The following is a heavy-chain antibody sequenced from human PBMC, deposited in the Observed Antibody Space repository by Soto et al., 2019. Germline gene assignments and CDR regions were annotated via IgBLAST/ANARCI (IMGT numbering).Heavy chain of an antibody. J-gene: IGHJ4*02. Sequence: QVQLVESGGGVVHPGRSLRLSCAAAGCTVSSYGMHWVRQAPGKGMEWVAVISYDGSNKYYADSVKGRFTISRDNSKNTLYLQMNSLRAEDTAVYYCAKDGSVATYFDYWGQGTLVTVSS. D-gene: IGHD5-12*01. CDR1: GCTVSSYG. CDR3: AKDGSVATYFDY. V-gene: IGHV3-30*18. CDR2: ISYDGSNK.